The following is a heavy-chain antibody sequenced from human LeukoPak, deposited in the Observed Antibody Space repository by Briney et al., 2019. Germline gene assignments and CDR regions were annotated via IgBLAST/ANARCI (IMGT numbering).Heavy chain of an antibody. CDR2: ISSSSSTI. CDR3: ARDLIVEGTAILGY. V-gene: IGHV3-48*01. D-gene: IGHD1-26*01. Sequence: GESLKISCAASGFTFSSYSMNWVRQAPGKGLEWVSYISSSSSTIYYADSVKGRFTISRDNAKNSLYLQMNSLRAEDTAVYYCARDLIVEGTAILGYWGQGTLVTVSS. CDR1: GFTFSSYS. J-gene: IGHJ4*02.